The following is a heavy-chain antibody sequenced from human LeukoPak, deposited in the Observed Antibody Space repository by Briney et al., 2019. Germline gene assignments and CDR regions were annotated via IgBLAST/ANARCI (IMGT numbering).Heavy chain of an antibody. CDR2: IYYSGST. D-gene: IGHD3-22*01. V-gene: IGHV4-59*01. Sequence: SETLSLTCTVSSGSISSYYWSWIRQPPGKGLEWIGYIYYSGSTNYNPSLKSRVTISVDTSKNQFSLKLSSVTAADTAVYYCARVGAMIPRAFDIWGQGTMVTVSS. J-gene: IGHJ3*02. CDR3: ARVGAMIPRAFDI. CDR1: SGSISSYY.